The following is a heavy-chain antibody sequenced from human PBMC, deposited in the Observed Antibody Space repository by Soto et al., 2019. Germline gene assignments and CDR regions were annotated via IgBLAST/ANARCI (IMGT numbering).Heavy chain of an antibody. V-gene: IGHV1-3*01. D-gene: IGHD6-19*01. CDR1: GYTFTSYA. J-gene: IGHJ6*02. Sequence: ASVKVSCKASGYTFTSYAMHWVRQAPGQRLEWMGWINAGNGNTKYSQKFQGRVTTTRDTSASTAYMELSSLRSEDTAVYYCASLPYSSGWYRDVYYYYGMDVWGQGTTVTVSS. CDR3: ASLPYSSGWYRDVYYYYGMDV. CDR2: INAGNGNT.